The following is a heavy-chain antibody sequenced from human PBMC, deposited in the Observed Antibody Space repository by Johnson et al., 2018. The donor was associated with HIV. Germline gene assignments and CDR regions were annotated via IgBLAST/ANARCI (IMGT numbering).Heavy chain of an antibody. D-gene: IGHD5-18*01. J-gene: IGHJ3*01. CDR3: ARDQRGGYSYGDAFDF. CDR1: GFTFSTYG. Sequence: QMQLVESGGGVVQPGRSLRLSCAAFGFTFSTYGIHWVRQAPGKGLEWVAFIRSDGTNKYYADFVKGRFSISRDNSKNSLYLQMNTLRAEDTAVYYCARDQRGGYSYGDAFDFWGHGTVVSVST. V-gene: IGHV3-30*02. CDR2: IRSDGTNK.